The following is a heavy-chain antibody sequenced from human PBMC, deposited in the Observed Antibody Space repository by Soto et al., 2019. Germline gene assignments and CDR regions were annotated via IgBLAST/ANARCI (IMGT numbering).Heavy chain of an antibody. CDR1: GFTFDDYA. J-gene: IGHJ4*02. D-gene: IGHD3-3*01. Sequence: GGSLRLSCAASGFTFDDYAMHWVRQAPGKGPEWVSGISWNSGNIVYADSVKGRFTISRDNAKNSLYLQMNSLRPEDTALYYCAKDPQAWSGPYYFDYWGQGTLVTVSS. V-gene: IGHV3-9*01. CDR2: ISWNSGNI. CDR3: AKDPQAWSGPYYFDY.